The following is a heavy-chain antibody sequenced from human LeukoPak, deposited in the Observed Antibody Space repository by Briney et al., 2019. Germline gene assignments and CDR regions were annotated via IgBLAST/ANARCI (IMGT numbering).Heavy chain of an antibody. CDR3: ARIAARTSGDDY. V-gene: IGHV3-23*01. CDR2: IADGGETT. D-gene: IGHD2-21*02. Sequence: GGSLRLSCAVSGFTFNNYVMSWVRQAPGMGLEWVSAIADGGETTYYADSVKGRFTNSRDYSKNTLHLQMNSVRAEDTAVYYCARIAARTSGDDYWGQGILVTVSS. CDR1: GFTFNNYV. J-gene: IGHJ4*02.